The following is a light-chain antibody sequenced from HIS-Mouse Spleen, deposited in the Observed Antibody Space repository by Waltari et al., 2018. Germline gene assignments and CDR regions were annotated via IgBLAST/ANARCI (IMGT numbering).Light chain of an antibody. CDR1: SLPKKH. V-gene: IGLV3-10*01. J-gene: IGLJ2*01. CDR3: YSTDSSGNHRV. CDR2: EDS. Sequence: SYELTQPPSVSVSPGQTARITCPGDSLPKKHAYWYPQKSGQAPVLVIYEDSKRPSGIPERFSGSSSGTMATLTISGAQVEDEADYYCYSTDSSGNHRVFGGGTKLTVL.